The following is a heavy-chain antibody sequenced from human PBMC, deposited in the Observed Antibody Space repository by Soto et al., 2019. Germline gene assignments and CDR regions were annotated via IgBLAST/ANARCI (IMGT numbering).Heavy chain of an antibody. CDR2: IYNSPST. V-gene: IGHV4-61*03. Sequence: PSESLSLACAVSGGSFSSGSYNWSWIRQPPGKGLDWIGYIYNSPSTKYTPSLKSRVTISVDTSKNHFSLRMSSVTAADTAVYYCARESDSGSYYFDYWGRGTRATVS. J-gene: IGHJ4*02. CDR3: ARESDSGSYYFDY. D-gene: IGHD3-10*01. CDR1: GGSFSSGSYN.